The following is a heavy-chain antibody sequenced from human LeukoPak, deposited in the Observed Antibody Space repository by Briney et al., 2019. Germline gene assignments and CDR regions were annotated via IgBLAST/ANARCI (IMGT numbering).Heavy chain of an antibody. CDR1: GGSFSGYY. J-gene: IGHJ4*02. V-gene: IGHV4-59*08. CDR3: ARLGTYSGYDLVDY. Sequence: KPSETLSLTCAVYGGSFSGYYWSWIRQPPGKGLEWIGYIYYSGSTNYNPSLKSRVTISVDTSKNQFSLKLSSVTAADTAVYYCARLGTYSGYDLVDYWGQGTLVTVSS. D-gene: IGHD5-12*01. CDR2: IYYSGST.